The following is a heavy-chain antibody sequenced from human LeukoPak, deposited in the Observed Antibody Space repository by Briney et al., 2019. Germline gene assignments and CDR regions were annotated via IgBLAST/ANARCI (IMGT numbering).Heavy chain of an antibody. CDR1: GGSISSGGYY. CDR3: AGGLYDRVGYRIDY. CDR2: IYYSGST. Sequence: SQTLSLTCTVSGGSISSGGYYWSWIRQHPGKGLEWIGYIYYSGSTYYNPSLKSRVTISVDTSKNQFSLKLTSVTAADTAVYYCAGGLYDRVGYRIDYWGQGTLVTVSS. J-gene: IGHJ4*02. D-gene: IGHD3-22*01. V-gene: IGHV4-31*03.